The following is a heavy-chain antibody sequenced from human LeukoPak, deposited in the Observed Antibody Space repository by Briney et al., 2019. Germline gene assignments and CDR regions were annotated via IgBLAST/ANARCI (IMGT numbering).Heavy chain of an antibody. V-gene: IGHV1-8*03. Sequence: GASVTVSFKASGYTFTIYDINWVRQATGQGLEGVGWMNPNSGNTGYAQKFQGRVTITRNTSISTAYMELSSLRSEDTAVYYCARGPRNLLWFGESTNWFDPWGQGTLVTVSS. D-gene: IGHD3-10*01. CDR3: ARGPRNLLWFGESTNWFDP. CDR1: GYTFTIYD. J-gene: IGHJ5*02. CDR2: MNPNSGNT.